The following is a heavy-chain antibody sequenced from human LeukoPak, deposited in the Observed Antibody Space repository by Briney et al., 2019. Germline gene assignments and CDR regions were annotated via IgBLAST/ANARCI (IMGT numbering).Heavy chain of an antibody. CDR2: ISGSGVST. CDR3: AKGTVTGIVAAPDY. D-gene: IGHD6-13*01. J-gene: IGHJ4*02. Sequence: PGGSLRLSCAASGFTFYSYAMTWVRQAPGKGLDWVSGISGSGVSTYYADSVKGRFTISRDNSKNMVYLQMNSLRAEDTAVYHCAKGTVTGIVAAPDYWGLGTLVTVSS. CDR1: GFTFYSYA. V-gene: IGHV3-23*01.